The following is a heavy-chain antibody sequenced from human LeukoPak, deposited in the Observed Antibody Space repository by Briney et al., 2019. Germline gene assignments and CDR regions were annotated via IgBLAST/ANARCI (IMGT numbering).Heavy chain of an antibody. Sequence: SETLTLTCTVSGGSISSYYWSWIRQPPGKGLEWIGYIYYSGSTYYNPSLKSRVTISVDTSKNQFSLKLSSVTAADTAVYYCARTIGYYGSGRRGNAFDIWGQGTMVTVSS. J-gene: IGHJ3*02. V-gene: IGHV4-59*08. D-gene: IGHD3-10*01. CDR2: IYYSGST. CDR1: GGSISSYY. CDR3: ARTIGYYGSGRRGNAFDI.